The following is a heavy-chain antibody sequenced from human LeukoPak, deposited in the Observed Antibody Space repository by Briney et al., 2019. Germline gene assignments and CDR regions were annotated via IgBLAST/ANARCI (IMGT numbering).Heavy chain of an antibody. CDR2: IWSDASHE. J-gene: IGHJ3*02. D-gene: IGHD6-13*01. CDR1: FTFSTYG. Sequence: GGSLRLSCAASFTFSTYGMHWVRQAPGKGLEWVAFIWSDASHEYYSDSVKGRFTISRDNSKNTLYLQMNSLRAEDTAVYYCARWGTYSSSWLGAFDIWGQGTTVTVSS. V-gene: IGHV3-33*01. CDR3: ARWGTYSSSWLGAFDI.